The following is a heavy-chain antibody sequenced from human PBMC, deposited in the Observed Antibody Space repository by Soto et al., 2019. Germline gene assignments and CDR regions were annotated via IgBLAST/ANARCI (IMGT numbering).Heavy chain of an antibody. D-gene: IGHD2-2*01. Sequence: QLQLQESGPGLMKPSETLSLTCSVSGGSINYNSYHWGWIRQPPGQGLEGIGSIFYTGTTFYNPSLESRVTMSVDTSKNSFSLHLTSVTAADTAVYFCARLVVVAPVANVWGQGTLVTVSS. V-gene: IGHV4-39*02. CDR1: GGSINYNSYH. J-gene: IGHJ4*02. CDR3: ARLVVVAPVANV. CDR2: IFYTGTT.